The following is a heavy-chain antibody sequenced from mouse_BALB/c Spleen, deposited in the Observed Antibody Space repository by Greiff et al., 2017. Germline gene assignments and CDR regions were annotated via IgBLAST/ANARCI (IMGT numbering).Heavy chain of an antibody. CDR3: ARDGGLRSFDY. CDR2: INSNGGST. J-gene: IGHJ2*01. V-gene: IGHV5-6-3*01. Sequence: EVKLMESGGGLVQPGGSLKLSCAASGFTFSSYGMSWVRQTPDKRLELVATINSNGGSTYYPDSVKGRFTISRDNAKNTLYLQMSSLKSEDTAMYYCARDGGLRSFDYWGQGTTLTVSS. CDR1: GFTFSSYG. D-gene: IGHD3-1*01.